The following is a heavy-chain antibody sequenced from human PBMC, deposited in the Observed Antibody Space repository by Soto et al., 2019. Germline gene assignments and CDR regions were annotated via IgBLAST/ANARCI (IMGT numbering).Heavy chain of an antibody. J-gene: IGHJ4*02. V-gene: IGHV3-33*01. CDR3: ARDLVYYYDSSGSPDY. Sequence: GGSLRLSCAASGFTFGSYGMHWVRQAPGKGLEWVAVIWYDGSNKYYADSVKGRFTISRDNSKNTLYLQMNSLRAEDTAVYYCARDLVYYYDSSGSPDYWGQGTLVTVSS. CDR2: IWYDGSNK. D-gene: IGHD3-22*01. CDR1: GFTFGSYG.